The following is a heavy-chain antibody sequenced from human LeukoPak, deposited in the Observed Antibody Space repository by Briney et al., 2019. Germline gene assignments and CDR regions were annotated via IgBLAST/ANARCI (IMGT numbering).Heavy chain of an antibody. CDR2: IKQDGSEK. V-gene: IGHV3-7*03. D-gene: IGHD6-13*01. J-gene: IGHJ4*02. CDR3: VAAAGDY. Sequence: PGGSLRLSCAASGFTFSSNWMSWVRQAPGKGLEWVANIKQDGSEKYYVDSVKGRFTISRDNAKNSLYLQMNSLRAEDTAVYYCVAAAGDYWGQGTLVTVSS. CDR1: GFTFSSNW.